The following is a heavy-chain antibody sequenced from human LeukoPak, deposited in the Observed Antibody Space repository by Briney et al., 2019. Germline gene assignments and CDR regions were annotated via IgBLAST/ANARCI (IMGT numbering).Heavy chain of an antibody. Sequence: ASVKVSCKASGYTFTNYDINWVRQATGEGLEWMGWMGSNSGDTGYAQKFQDRVTMTRDTFISTAYMELNNVRSEDTAVYYCVRGPPNWGFDYWGQGTLVAVSS. J-gene: IGHJ4*02. CDR3: VRGPPNWGFDY. V-gene: IGHV1-8*01. CDR1: GYTFTNYD. D-gene: IGHD7-27*01. CDR2: MGSNSGDT.